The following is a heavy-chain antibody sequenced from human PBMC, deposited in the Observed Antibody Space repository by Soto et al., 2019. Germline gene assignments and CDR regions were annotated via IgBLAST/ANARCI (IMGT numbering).Heavy chain of an antibody. CDR3: SREGRGKKAGYNGLVSLGY. V-gene: IGHV1-69*06. J-gene: IGHJ4*02. D-gene: IGHD2-2*02. CDR2: IIPIFNST. Sequence: SVKVSCKVSGSRFSNYVISWVRQAPGHGLEWLGRIIPIFNSTKYAQNFQGRVTITADKSTSTASLELSSLRSDDTAVYYGSREGRGKKAGYNGLVSLGYWGQGALVTVSS. CDR1: GSRFSNYV.